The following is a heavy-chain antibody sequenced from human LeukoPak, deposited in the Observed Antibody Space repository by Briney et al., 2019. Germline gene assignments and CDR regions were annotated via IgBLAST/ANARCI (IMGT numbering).Heavy chain of an antibody. CDR1: GGTFSSYA. Sequence: ASVKVSCKASGGTFSSYAISWVRQAPGQGLEWMGRIIPILGIANYAQKFQGRVTITADKSTGTAYMELSSLRSEDTAVYYCARGTTMVRGAITYFDYWGQGTLVTVSS. D-gene: IGHD3-10*01. J-gene: IGHJ4*02. CDR3: ARGTTMVRGAITYFDY. V-gene: IGHV1-69*04. CDR2: IIPILGIA.